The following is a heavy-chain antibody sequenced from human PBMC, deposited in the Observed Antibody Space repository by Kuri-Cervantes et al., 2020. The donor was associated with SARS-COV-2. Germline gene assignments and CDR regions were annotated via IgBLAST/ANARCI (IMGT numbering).Heavy chain of an antibody. J-gene: IGHJ3*02. CDR3: ASPVVVAAPGAFDI. V-gene: IGHV3-23*01. Sequence: GESLKISCAASGFTFSSYAMSWVRQAPGKGLEWVSAISGSGGSTYYADSVKGRFTISRDNAKNSLYLQMNSLRDEDTAVYYCASPVVVAAPGAFDIWGQGTMVTVSS. D-gene: IGHD2-15*01. CDR1: GFTFSSYA. CDR2: ISGSGGST.